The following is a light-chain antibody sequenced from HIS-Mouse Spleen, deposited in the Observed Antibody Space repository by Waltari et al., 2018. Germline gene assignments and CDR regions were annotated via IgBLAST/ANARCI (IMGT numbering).Light chain of an antibody. V-gene: IGLV1-47*01. CDR1: SSNIGSNY. Sequence: QSVLTQPPSASGTPGQRVTISFSGSSSNIGSNYVYWYPQPPGTAPKLLIYRNNQRPSGVPDRFSGSKSGTSASLAISGLRSEDEADYYCAAWDDSLSGPVFGGGTKLTVL. CDR3: AAWDDSLSGPV. J-gene: IGLJ3*02. CDR2: RNN.